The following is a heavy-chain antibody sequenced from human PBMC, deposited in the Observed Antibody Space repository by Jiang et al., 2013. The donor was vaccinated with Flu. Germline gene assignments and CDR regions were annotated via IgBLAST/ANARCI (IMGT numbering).Heavy chain of an antibody. CDR1: GFIFSGYA. Sequence: LLESGGGVVQPGRSLRLSCAASGFIFSGYAMHWVRQAPGKGLEWVAVISYDGDNGYYADSVKGRFTISRDNPKNTLYLQMNSLRAEDTAVYYCARGLRDIVVVPASHYFDYWGQGTLVTVSS. CDR2: ISYDGDNG. V-gene: IGHV3-30-3*01. J-gene: IGHJ4*02. CDR3: ARGLRDIVVVPASHYFDY. D-gene: IGHD2-2*01.